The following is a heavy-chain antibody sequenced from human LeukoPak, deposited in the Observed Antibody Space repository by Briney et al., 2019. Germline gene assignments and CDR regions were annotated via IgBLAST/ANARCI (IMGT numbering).Heavy chain of an antibody. D-gene: IGHD3-3*01. J-gene: IGHJ4*02. CDR3: ASRYDFWSGYYTEAAFDY. V-gene: IGHV4-39*01. Sequence: SETLSLTCTVSGGSISSSSYYWGWIRQPPGKGLEWIGSIYYSGSTYYNPSLKSRVTISVDTSKNQFPLKLSSVTAADTAVYYCASRYDFWSGYYTEAAFDYWGQGTLVTVSS. CDR2: IYYSGST. CDR1: GGSISSSSYY.